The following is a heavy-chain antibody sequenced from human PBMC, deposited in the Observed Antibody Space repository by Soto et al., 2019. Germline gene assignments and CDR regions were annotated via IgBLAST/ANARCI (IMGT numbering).Heavy chain of an antibody. V-gene: IGHV3-66*01. CDR2: IQSGGNA. CDR3: LFSPPPFDY. Sequence: EVHLVESGGDLVQPGGSLRLSCAASGFTVSNIYMRWVRQAPGKGLEWVSSIQSGGNADYADSVKGRFTISRDNSKNTLNLQMDNLRVEDKAMYYCLFSPPPFDYWGQGILVTVSA. CDR1: GFTVSNIY. J-gene: IGHJ4*02.